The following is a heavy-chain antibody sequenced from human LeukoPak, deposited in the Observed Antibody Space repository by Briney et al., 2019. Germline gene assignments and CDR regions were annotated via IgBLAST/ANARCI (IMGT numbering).Heavy chain of an antibody. CDR2: ISGGSGNI. V-gene: IGHV3-23*01. CDR3: AKGSDYYGSVTSKKTD. Sequence: PGGSLRLSCSVSGFTFSKYAMHWVRQAPGKGLEWVSLISGGSGNIYYVDSVKGRFTISRDNSKNTLYVQMTSLRAEDTAIYYCAKGSDYYGSVTSKKTDWGQGTLVTVSS. J-gene: IGHJ4*02. CDR1: GFTFSKYA. D-gene: IGHD3-10*01.